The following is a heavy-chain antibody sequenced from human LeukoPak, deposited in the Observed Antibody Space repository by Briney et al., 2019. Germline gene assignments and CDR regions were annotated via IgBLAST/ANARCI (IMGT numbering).Heavy chain of an antibody. CDR1: GGSISSYY. J-gene: IGHJ4*02. Sequence: SETLSLTCTVSGGSISSYYWSWIRQPPGKGLEWIGYIYYSGSTNYNPSLKSRVTISVDASKNQFSLKLSSVTAADTAVYYCARGKSRALLGFFDYWGQGTLVTVS. CDR2: IYYSGST. D-gene: IGHD2-15*01. CDR3: ARGKSRALLGFFDY. V-gene: IGHV4-59*08.